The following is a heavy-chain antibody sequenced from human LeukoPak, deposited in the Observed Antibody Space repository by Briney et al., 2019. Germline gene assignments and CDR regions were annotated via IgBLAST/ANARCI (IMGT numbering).Heavy chain of an antibody. V-gene: IGHV1-69*06. CDR3: ARDLYYDSSGYYYGAFDI. D-gene: IGHD3-22*01. CDR1: GGTFSSYA. J-gene: IGHJ3*02. Sequence: ASVKVSCKASGGTFSSYAISWVRQAPGQGLEWMGGIIPIFGTANYAQKFQGRVTITADKSTSTAYMELSSLRSEDTAVYYCARDLYYDSSGYYYGAFDIWGQGTMATVSS. CDR2: IIPIFGTA.